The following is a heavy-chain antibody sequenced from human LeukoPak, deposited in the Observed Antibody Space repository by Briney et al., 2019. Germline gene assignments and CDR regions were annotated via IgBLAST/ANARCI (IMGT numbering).Heavy chain of an antibody. Sequence: PGGSLRLSCAASGFTFSSYAMSWVRQAPGKGLEWVANIKQDGSEKYYVDSVKGRFTISRDNAKKSLYLQMNSLRAEDTAVYYCARDKIVGATNFDYWGQGTLVTVSS. CDR1: GFTFSSYA. J-gene: IGHJ4*02. CDR2: IKQDGSEK. CDR3: ARDKIVGATNFDY. V-gene: IGHV3-7*03. D-gene: IGHD1-26*01.